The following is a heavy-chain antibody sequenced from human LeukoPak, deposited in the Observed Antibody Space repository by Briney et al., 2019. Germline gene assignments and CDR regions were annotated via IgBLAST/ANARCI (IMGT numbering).Heavy chain of an antibody. CDR1: GFSFSTSGGR. CDR2: IDLDDDK. Sequence: VSGSTLVNPTQTLTLTGTFAGFSFSTSGGRGSWIRQPLVEALEWLARIDLDDDKFHSKCMKNRLTTSKNTTKHQVVHTTTNMHPADTATYYCARDYESMDVWGKGTTVTVSS. J-gene: IGHJ6*03. CDR3: ARDYESMDV. V-gene: IGHV2-70*04.